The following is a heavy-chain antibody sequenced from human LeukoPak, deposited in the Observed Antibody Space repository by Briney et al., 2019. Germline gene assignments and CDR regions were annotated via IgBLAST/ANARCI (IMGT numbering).Heavy chain of an antibody. CDR2: ISSSSSYI. D-gene: IGHD5-12*01. CDR1: GFTFSRNS. CDR3: ASPHSGYDLVAFDI. V-gene: IGHV3-21*01. J-gene: IGHJ3*02. Sequence: PGGSLRLSCAASGFTFSRNSMNWVRQAPGKGLEWVSSISSSSSYIYYADSVKGRFTISRDNARNSLYLQMNSLRAEDTAVYYCASPHSGYDLVAFDIWGQGTMVTVSS.